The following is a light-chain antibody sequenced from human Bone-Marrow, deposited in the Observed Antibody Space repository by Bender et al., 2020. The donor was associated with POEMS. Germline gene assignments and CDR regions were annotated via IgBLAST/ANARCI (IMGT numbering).Light chain of an antibody. V-gene: IGLV1-47*01. CDR3: QSYDSSLSGSV. J-gene: IGLJ2*01. CDR2: RNN. Sequence: QSVLTQPPSASGTPGQRVTISCSGSSSNIGTNFVYWYQQLPGTAPKLLIHRNNRRPSGVPDRFSGSKSGTSASLAISGLRSEDEADYYCQSYDSSLSGSVFGGGTKLTVL. CDR1: SSNIGTNF.